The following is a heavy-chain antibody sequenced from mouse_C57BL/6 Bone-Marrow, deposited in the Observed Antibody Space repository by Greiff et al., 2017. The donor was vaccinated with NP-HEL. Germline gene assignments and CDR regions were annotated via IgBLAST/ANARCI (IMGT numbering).Heavy chain of an antibody. Sequence: QVQLQQPGAELVKPGASVKLSCKASGYTFTSYLMHWVQQRPGRGLEWIGRIDPNSGGTKYNKNFKSKATLTVDNPSSTAYMQLNSLTSEDSAVYYCARYYYGSSSFDDWGQGTTLTVSS. CDR3: ARYYYGSSSFDD. D-gene: IGHD1-1*01. J-gene: IGHJ2*01. CDR1: GYTFTSYL. CDR2: IDPNSGGT. V-gene: IGHV1-72*01.